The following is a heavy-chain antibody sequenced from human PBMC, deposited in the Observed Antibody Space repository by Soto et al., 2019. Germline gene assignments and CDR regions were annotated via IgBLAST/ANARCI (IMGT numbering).Heavy chain of an antibody. CDR3: ARVRRYCSGGSCSFDY. D-gene: IGHD2-15*01. CDR2: ISAYNGNT. J-gene: IGHJ4*02. Sequence: SVKVSCKASVYTFTSYGISWVRQAPEQGLEWMGWISAYNGNTNYAQKLQGRVTMTTDTSTSTAYMELRSLRSDDTAVYYCARVRRYCSGGSCSFDYWGQGTLVTVSS. V-gene: IGHV1-18*01. CDR1: VYTFTSYG.